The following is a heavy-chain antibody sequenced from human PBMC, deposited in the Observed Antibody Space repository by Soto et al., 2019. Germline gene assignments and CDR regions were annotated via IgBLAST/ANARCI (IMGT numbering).Heavy chain of an antibody. CDR1: GFTFSSYA. CDR3: ARRGSRSSSWFADPLYYYYYYGMDV. Sequence: GGSLRLSCAASGFTFSSYAMHWVRQAPGKGLEWVAVISYDGSNKYYADSVKGRFTISRDNSKNTLYLQMNSLRAEDTAVYYCARRGSRSSSWFADPLYYYYYYGMDVWGQGTTVTVSS. J-gene: IGHJ6*02. D-gene: IGHD6-13*01. V-gene: IGHV3-30-3*01. CDR2: ISYDGSNK.